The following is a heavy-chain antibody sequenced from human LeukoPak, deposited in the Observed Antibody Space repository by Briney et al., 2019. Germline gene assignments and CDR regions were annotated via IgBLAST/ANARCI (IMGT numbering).Heavy chain of an antibody. CDR2: IYYSGST. J-gene: IGHJ4*02. CDR1: GGSISSSSYY. V-gene: IGHV4-39*07. CDR3: ARELFEYSDSSGFDY. D-gene: IGHD5-12*01. Sequence: SETLSLTCTVSGGSISSSSYYWGWIRQPPGKGLEWIGSIYYSGSTYYNPSLKSRVTISVDTSKNQFSLKLSSVTAADTAVYYCARELFEYSDSSGFDYWGQGTLVTVSS.